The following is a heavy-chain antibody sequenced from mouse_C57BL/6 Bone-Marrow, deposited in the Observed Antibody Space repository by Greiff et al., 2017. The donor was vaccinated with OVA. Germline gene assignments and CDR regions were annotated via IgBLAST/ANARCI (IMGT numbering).Heavy chain of an antibody. J-gene: IGHJ2*01. Sequence: EVQLQQSVAELVRPGASVKLSCTASGFNIKNPYMHWVKQRPEQGLEWIGRIDPANGNTKYAPKFQGKATITADTSSNTAYLQLSSLTSEDTAIYYCARGGNLDYWGQGTTLTVSS. D-gene: IGHD2-1*01. V-gene: IGHV14-3*01. CDR1: GFNIKNPY. CDR3: ARGGNLDY. CDR2: IDPANGNT.